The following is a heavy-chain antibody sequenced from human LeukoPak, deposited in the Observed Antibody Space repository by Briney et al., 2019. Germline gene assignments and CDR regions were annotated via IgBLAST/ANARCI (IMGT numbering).Heavy chain of an antibody. CDR1: GYTFTSYG. J-gene: IGHJ4*02. Sequence: ASVKVSCKASGYTFTSYGISWVRQAPGQGLEWMGWISAYNGNTNYAQKLQGRVTMTTDTSTSTAYMELRSLRSDDTAGYYCARVGIGFSVVPAVDYWGQGTLVTVSS. CDR3: ARVGIGFSVVPAVDY. CDR2: ISAYNGNT. D-gene: IGHD2-2*01. V-gene: IGHV1-18*01.